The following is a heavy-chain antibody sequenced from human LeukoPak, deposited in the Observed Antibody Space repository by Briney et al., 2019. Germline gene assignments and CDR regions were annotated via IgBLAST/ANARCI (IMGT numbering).Heavy chain of an antibody. CDR1: GFTFNWYW. CDR3: ARDRDGSDWSASRFDS. Sequence: PGGSLRLSCAASGFTFNWYWMTWVRQAPGKGLEWVANINQDGSEKNYVGSVKGRFTISRDNAKNSLYLQMNSLRAEDTAVYYCARDRDGSDWSASRFDSWGQGTLVTVSS. D-gene: IGHD6-19*01. J-gene: IGHJ4*02. CDR2: INQDGSEK. V-gene: IGHV3-7*01.